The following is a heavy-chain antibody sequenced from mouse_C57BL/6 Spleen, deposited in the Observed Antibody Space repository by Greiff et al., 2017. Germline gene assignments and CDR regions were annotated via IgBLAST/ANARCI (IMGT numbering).Heavy chain of an antibody. CDR3: AREGAYYSNSWFAY. CDR2: IYPGDGDP. V-gene: IGHV1-82*01. CDR1: GYAFSSSW. D-gene: IGHD2-5*01. Sequence: VQLQQSGPELVKPGASVKISCKASGYAFSSSWMNWVKQRPGTGLEWIGRIYPGDGDPNYNGKFKGKATLTADKSSSTAYMQLSSLTSEDSAVYFCAREGAYYSNSWFAYWGQGTLVTVSA. J-gene: IGHJ3*01.